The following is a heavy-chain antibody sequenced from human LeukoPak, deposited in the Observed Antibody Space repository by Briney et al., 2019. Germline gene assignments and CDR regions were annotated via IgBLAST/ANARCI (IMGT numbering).Heavy chain of an antibody. Sequence: SETLSLTCNVSGGSINVDYNTDYWSWIRQPAGKGLEWIDRIHASEITSYNPSFRGRVTVSLDKSMNQVSLHLASVTAADTAVYYCARDLGINTGWYGFDSWGLGILVTVSS. CDR2: IHASEIT. J-gene: IGHJ4*02. D-gene: IGHD6-19*01. V-gene: IGHV4-4*07. CDR3: ARDLGINTGWYGFDS. CDR1: GGSINVDYNTDY.